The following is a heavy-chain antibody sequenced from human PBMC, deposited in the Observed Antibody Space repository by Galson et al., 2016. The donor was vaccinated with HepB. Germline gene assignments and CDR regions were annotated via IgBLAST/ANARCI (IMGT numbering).Heavy chain of an antibody. V-gene: IGHV3-33*01. J-gene: IGHJ6*02. D-gene: IGHD3-9*01. Sequence: SLRLSCAASGFTFSRSGMHWVRQAPGKELEWVAVIWYDGSYKEYADSAKGRFTISRDNSKNTLYLQMDSLRAEDTAVYYCARGGGGSETGYYFGMDVWGQGTTVTVSS. CDR3: ARGGGGSETGYYFGMDV. CDR2: IWYDGSYK. CDR1: GFTFSRSG.